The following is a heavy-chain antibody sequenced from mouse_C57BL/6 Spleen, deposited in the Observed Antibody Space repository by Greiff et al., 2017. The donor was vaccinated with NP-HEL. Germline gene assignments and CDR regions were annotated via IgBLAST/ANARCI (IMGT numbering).Heavy chain of an antibody. D-gene: IGHD2-4*01. CDR1: GYSFTGYY. Sequence: EVQLQQSGPELVKPGASVKISCKASGYSFTGYYMNWVKQSPEKSLEWIGEINPSTGGTTYNQKFKAKATLTVDKSSSTAYMQLKSLTSEDSAVYYCGGYYDYDGAWFAYWGQGTLVTVSA. CDR3: GGYYDYDGAWFAY. CDR2: INPSTGGT. J-gene: IGHJ3*01. V-gene: IGHV1-42*01.